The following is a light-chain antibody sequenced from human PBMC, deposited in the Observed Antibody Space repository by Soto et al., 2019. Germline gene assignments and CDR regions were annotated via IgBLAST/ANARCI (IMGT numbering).Light chain of an antibody. V-gene: IGKV1-5*03. J-gene: IGKJ1*01. CDR2: KAS. Sequence: DIQMTQSPSTLSGSVGDRFTITWRASQTISSWLAWYQQKPGKAPKLLIYKASSLESGVPSRFSGSGSGTEFSLTISNLQPDDFATYYCQQYDSYSSGPFGQGTKVDIK. CDR1: QTISSW. CDR3: QQYDSYSSGP.